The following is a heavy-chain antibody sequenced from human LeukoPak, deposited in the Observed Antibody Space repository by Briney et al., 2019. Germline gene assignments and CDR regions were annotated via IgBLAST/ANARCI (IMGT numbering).Heavy chain of an antibody. CDR2: IYYSGST. CDR3: ARGTDWSNACDY. Sequence: SETLSLTCTVSGGSISSGGYYWSWIRQHPGKGLERIGYIYYSGSTYYNPSLKSRVTISVDTSKNQFSLKLSSVTAADTAVYYCARGTDWSNACDYWGQGTLVTVSS. D-gene: IGHD1/OR15-1a*01. J-gene: IGHJ4*02. V-gene: IGHV4-31*03. CDR1: GGSISSGGYY.